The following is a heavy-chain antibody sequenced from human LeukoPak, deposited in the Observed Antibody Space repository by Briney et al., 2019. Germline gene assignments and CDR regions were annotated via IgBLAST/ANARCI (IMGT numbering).Heavy chain of an antibody. CDR1: EFTFSSYA. D-gene: IGHD4-23*01. V-gene: IGHV3-23*01. CDR3: AKRYNLLGGTLDY. CDR2: ISGSGGST. Sequence: GGSLRLSCAASEFTFSSYAMSWVRQAPGKGLEWVSAISGSGGSTYYADSVKGRFTISRDNSKNTLYLQMNSLRAEDTAVYYRAKRYNLLGGTLDYWGQGTLVTVSS. J-gene: IGHJ4*02.